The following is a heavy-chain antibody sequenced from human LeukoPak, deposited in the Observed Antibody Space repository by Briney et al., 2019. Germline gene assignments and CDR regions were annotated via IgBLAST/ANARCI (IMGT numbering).Heavy chain of an antibody. V-gene: IGHV4-61*02. D-gene: IGHD6-19*01. CDR3: ARDRSSGWPNWFDP. CDR2: IYASGST. CDR1: GDPIRSDSYY. Sequence: SETLSLTCTVSGDPIRSDSYYWHWLRQPAGKGLEWIGRIYASGSTNYNPSLKSRVTISLDTSRNRFSLNLSSVTATDTAVYFCARDRSSGWPNWFDPWGQGTLVTVSP. J-gene: IGHJ5*02.